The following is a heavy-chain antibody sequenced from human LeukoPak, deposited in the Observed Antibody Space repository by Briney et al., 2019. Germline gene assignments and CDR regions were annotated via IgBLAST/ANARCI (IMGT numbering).Heavy chain of an antibody. CDR2: TPYDGSRQ. D-gene: IGHD3-10*01. CDR3: AKDWNQYDSGTYFNSWGY. Sequence: QSGGSLRLSCASSGFTFSSYGMHWVRQGPGKGLEWVAFTPYDGSRQHYADSVKGRFTISRDNSKNTLYLQMNSLRIEDTAVYYCAKDWNQYDSGTYFNSWGYWGQGALVTVSS. CDR1: GFTFSSYG. V-gene: IGHV3-30*02. J-gene: IGHJ4*02.